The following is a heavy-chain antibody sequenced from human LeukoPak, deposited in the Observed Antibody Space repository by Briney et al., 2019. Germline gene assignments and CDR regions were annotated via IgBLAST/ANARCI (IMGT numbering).Heavy chain of an antibody. J-gene: IGHJ4*02. Sequence: GGSLRLSCAASGFTFSSYSMNWVRQAPGKGLEWVSSISSSTNYIFYADSVKGRFTISRDNAKNSLYLQMNGLRAEDTAVYYCAREYGSGSLDHWGQGTLVTVSS. CDR1: GFTFSSYS. CDR3: AREYGSGSLDH. CDR2: ISSSTNYI. V-gene: IGHV3-21*01. D-gene: IGHD3-10*01.